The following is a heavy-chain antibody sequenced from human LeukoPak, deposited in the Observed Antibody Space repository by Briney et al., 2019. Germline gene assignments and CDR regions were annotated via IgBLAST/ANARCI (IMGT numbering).Heavy chain of an antibody. CDR3: ARFTYGASLYNWFDP. J-gene: IGHJ5*02. D-gene: IGHD4-17*01. V-gene: IGHV4-30-4*08. CDR1: GGSISSGDYY. CDR2: IYYSGST. Sequence: SQTLSLTCTVSGGSISSGDYYWSWIRQPPGKGLEWIGYIYYSGSTYYNPSLKSRVTISVDTSKNQFSLKLSSVTAADTAVYYCARFTYGASLYNWFDPWGQGTLVTVSS.